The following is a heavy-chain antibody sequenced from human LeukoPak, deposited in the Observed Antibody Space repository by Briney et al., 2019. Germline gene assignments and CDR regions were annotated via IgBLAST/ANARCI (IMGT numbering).Heavy chain of an antibody. J-gene: IGHJ4*02. D-gene: IGHD6-13*01. V-gene: IGHV4-31*03. CDR1: GGSIRGYY. CDR3: ARGDSSSWEPSYYFDY. CDR2: IYYSGST. Sequence: SETLSLTCTVSGGSIRGYYWSWIRQHPGKGLEWIGYIYYSGSTYYNPSLKSRVTISVDTSKNQFSLKLSSVTAADTAVYYCARGDSSSWEPSYYFDYWGQGTLVTVSS.